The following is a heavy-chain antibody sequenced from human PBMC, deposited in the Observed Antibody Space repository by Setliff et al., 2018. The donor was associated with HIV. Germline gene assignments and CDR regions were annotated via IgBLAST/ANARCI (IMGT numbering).Heavy chain of an antibody. CDR3: AYIFKFDNSV. CDR2: IFPNDEK. J-gene: IGHJ4*02. Sequence: SGPTLVNPTETLTLTCTVSGFSLSNTRMGVSWIRQPPGKALEWLAHIFPNDEKSYSASLKSRVTISEDTSKSQVVLTMTNMDPLDTATYYCAYIFKFDNSVWGQGTLVTVSS. V-gene: IGHV2-26*01. CDR1: GFSLSNTRMG. D-gene: IGHD3-22*01.